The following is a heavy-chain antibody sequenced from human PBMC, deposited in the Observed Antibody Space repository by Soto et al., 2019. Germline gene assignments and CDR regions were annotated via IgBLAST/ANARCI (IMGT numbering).Heavy chain of an antibody. J-gene: IGHJ4*02. V-gene: IGHV4-59*13. D-gene: IGHD6-6*01. CDR3: ARGAEYSGPPGFDF. CDR2: IYSSGAT. CDR1: GGSISSYY. Sequence: SETLSLTCTVSGGSISSYYWSWIRKSPGKGLEWIGYIYSSGATNYNPSLKSRVTVSMDKSNRQFFLKLSSVTAADTAVYYCARGAEYSGPPGFDFWGQGTLVTVSS.